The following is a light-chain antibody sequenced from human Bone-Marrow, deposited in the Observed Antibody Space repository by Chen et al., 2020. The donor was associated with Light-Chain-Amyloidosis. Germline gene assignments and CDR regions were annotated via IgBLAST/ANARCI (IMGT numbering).Light chain of an antibody. J-gene: IGKJ4*01. CDR3: QQYGTSPLT. CDR2: GSS. CDR1: QTISSNY. V-gene: IGKV3-20*01. Sequence: EIPSSQSPGTLTLSPGEGANLSCRASQTISSNYLTWYQQKFGQAPRLLIYGSSSRATGIPDRFTGSGSGTDFTLTINRLEPEDFAMYYCQQYGTSPLTFGGGTKVEIK.